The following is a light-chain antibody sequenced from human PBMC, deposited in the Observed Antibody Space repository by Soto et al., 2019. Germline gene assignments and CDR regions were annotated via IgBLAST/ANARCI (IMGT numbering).Light chain of an antibody. CDR2: WAF. V-gene: IGKV4-1*01. Sequence: DIVMTQSPDSLAVSLGERATINCKSSQSVLYSSNNKNYLAWYQQKPGQPPKLLIYWAFTRESEVPDRFSGSGSGTDFTLTISSLQAEDVAVYYCQQYYSTPLTFGGGTKVEIK. CDR1: QSVLYSSNNKNY. J-gene: IGKJ4*01. CDR3: QQYYSTPLT.